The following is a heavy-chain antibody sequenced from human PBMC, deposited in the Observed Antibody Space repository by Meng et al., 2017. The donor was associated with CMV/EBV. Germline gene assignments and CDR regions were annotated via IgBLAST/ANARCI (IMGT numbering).Heavy chain of an antibody. Sequence: QVQLQGPGPGRVKPSPPLSLTCTVSGGSISSGDYYWSGIRQPPGKGLEWIGYIYYSGSTYYNPSLKSRVTISVDTSKNQFSLKLSSVTAADTAVYYCARVPISYYYGSGSYYFDYWGQGTLVTVSS. CDR1: GGSISSGDYY. D-gene: IGHD3-10*01. CDR3: ARVPISYYYGSGSYYFDY. V-gene: IGHV4-30-4*08. CDR2: IYYSGST. J-gene: IGHJ4*02.